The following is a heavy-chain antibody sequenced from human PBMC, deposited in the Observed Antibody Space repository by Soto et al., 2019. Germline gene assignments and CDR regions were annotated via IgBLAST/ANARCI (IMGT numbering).Heavy chain of an antibody. CDR3: AKDHFLVASIR. J-gene: IGHJ4*02. CDR1: GFTFSSHV. CDR2: ISGSGGST. V-gene: IGHV3-23*01. D-gene: IGHD5-12*01. Sequence: EVQLLESGGGLVQPGGSLRVSCAASGFTFSSHVMSWVRQAPGKGLEWVSGISGSGGSTYYADSVKGRFVISRDNSKNTLYLQMHSLRVEDTAVYYCAKDHFLVASIRGGQGTLVTVSS.